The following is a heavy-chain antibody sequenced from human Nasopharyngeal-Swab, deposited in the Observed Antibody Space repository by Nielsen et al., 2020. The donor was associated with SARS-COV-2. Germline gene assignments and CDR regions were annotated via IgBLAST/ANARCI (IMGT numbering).Heavy chain of an antibody. D-gene: IGHD6-6*01. CDR2: INHSGST. V-gene: IGHV4-34*01. CDR3: AREGPNIAARPGWFDA. Sequence: WIRRPPGKGLEWIGEINHSGSTNYNPSLMSRLTISVDTSKNQFSLKLSSVTAADTAVYFCAREGPNIAARPGWFDAWGQGTLVTVSS. J-gene: IGHJ5*02.